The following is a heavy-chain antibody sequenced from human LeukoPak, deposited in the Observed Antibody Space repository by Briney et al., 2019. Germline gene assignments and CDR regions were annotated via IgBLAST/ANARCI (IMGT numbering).Heavy chain of an antibody. CDR2: IHKNAIT. CDR3: ARDKSVWPPTVTPTYPIDY. J-gene: IGHJ4*02. V-gene: IGHV3-53*01. CDR1: GFTVSSNY. D-gene: IGHD4-11*01. Sequence: GGSLRLSCPASGFTVSSNYMTWVRQAPGKGLEWVSVIHKNAITYYADIVKGRFTISRDNSKNTVFLQMNSLRAEDTAAYYCARDKSVWPPTVTPTYPIDYWGQGTLVTVSS.